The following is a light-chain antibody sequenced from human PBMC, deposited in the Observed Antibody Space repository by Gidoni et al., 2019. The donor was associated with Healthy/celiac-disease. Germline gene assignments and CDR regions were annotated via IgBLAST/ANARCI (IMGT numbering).Light chain of an antibody. J-gene: IGKJ1*01. CDR2: GAS. V-gene: IGKV3-15*01. CDR1: QSVSSN. Sequence: EIVMTQSPATLSVSPGERATLSCRASQSVSSNLAWYQQKPGQAPRRLIYGASTRATGIPARFSGSVSGTEFTLTISSLQSEDFAVYCCQQYNNWPGTFGKGTKVEIK. CDR3: QQYNNWPGT.